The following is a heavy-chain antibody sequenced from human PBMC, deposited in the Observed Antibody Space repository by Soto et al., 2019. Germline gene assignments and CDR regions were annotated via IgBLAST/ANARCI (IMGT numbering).Heavy chain of an antibody. CDR2: IYYSGST. D-gene: IGHD3-10*01. Sequence: SETLSLTCTVSGGSISSGGYYWSWIRQHPGKGLEWIGYIYYSGSTYYNPSLKSRVTISVDTSKNQFSLKLSSVTAADTAVYYCARHGGSGSYFRYNRFDPWGQGTLVTVSS. J-gene: IGHJ5*02. V-gene: IGHV4-39*01. CDR3: ARHGGSGSYFRYNRFDP. CDR1: GGSISSGGYY.